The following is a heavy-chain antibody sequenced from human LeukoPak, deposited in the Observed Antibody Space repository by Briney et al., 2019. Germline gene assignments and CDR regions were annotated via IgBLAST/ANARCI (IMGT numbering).Heavy chain of an antibody. J-gene: IGHJ4*02. CDR1: GGSISSYY. D-gene: IGHD3-10*01. CDR2: IYTSGST. Sequence: PSETLSLTCIVSGGSISSYYWSWIRQPAGKGLEWIGRIYTSGSTNYNPSLKSRVTMSVDTSKNQFSLKLSSVTAADTAVYYCASSAMGYGSGSYLFDYWGQGTLVTVSS. CDR3: ASSAMGYGSGSYLFDY. V-gene: IGHV4-4*07.